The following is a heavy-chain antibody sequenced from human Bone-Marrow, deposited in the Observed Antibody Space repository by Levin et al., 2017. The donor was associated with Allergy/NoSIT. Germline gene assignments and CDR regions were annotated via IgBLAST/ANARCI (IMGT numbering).Heavy chain of an antibody. CDR1: GFTFSSYA. CDR3: ARLDDCSSTSCPYYYYGMDV. D-gene: IGHD2-2*01. V-gene: IGHV3-30-3*01. J-gene: IGHJ6*02. CDR2: ISYDGSNK. Sequence: GGSLRLSCAASGFTFSSYAMHWVRQAPGKGLEWVAVISYDGSNKYYADSVKGRFTISRDNSKNTLYLQMNSLRAEDTAVYYCARLDDCSSTSCPYYYYGMDVWGQGTTVTVSS.